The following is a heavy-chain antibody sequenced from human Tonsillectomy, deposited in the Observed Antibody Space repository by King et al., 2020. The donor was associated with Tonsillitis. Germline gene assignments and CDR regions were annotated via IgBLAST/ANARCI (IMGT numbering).Heavy chain of an antibody. CDR3: ARTEGEMSTTFDY. V-gene: IGHV2-26*01. Sequence: VTLKESGPVLVKPTETLTLTCTVSGFSLSDARMGVSWIRQPPGKALEWLAHIFSNDKKSYSTSLMGTHTISKDTSESQVVLTMPNMGPVDTATYYCARTEGEMSTTFDYWGQGILVTVSS. CDR2: IFSNDKK. CDR1: GFSLSDARMG. J-gene: IGHJ4*02. D-gene: IGHD5-24*01.